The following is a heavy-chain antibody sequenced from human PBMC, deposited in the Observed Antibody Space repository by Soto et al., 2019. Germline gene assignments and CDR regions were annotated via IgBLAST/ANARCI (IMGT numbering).Heavy chain of an antibody. V-gene: IGHV3-33*01. CDR1: GFTFSSYG. CDR2: IWYDGSNK. Sequence: QVQLVESGGGVVQPGRSLRLSCAASGFTFSSYGMHWVRQAPGKGLEWVAVIWYDGSNKYYADSVKGRFTISRDNSKNTLYLQMNSLRAEDTAVYYCARGEAAAFDYWCQGTLVTVSS. CDR3: ARGEAAAFDY. D-gene: IGHD6-13*01. J-gene: IGHJ4*02.